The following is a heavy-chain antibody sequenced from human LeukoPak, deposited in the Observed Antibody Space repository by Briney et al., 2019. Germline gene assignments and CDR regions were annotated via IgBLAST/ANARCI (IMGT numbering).Heavy chain of an antibody. V-gene: IGHV4-59*01. J-gene: IGHJ4*02. Sequence: SETLSLTCTVSGGSISSYYWSWIRQPPGKGLEWIGYIYYSGSTNYNPSLKSRVTISVDTSKNQFSLKLSSVTAADTAVYYCARSEHYYDSSGYPTPFDYWGQGTLVTVSS. CDR2: IYYSGST. D-gene: IGHD3-22*01. CDR1: GGSISSYY. CDR3: ARSEHYYDSSGYPTPFDY.